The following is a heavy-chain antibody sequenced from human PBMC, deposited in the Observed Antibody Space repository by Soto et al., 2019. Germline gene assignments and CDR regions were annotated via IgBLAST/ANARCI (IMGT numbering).Heavy chain of an antibody. D-gene: IGHD3-16*02. CDR2: IYYSGST. Sequence: SETLSLTCTVSGGSISSSSYYWGWIRQPPGKGLEWIGSIYYSGSTYYNPSLKSRVTISVDTSKNQFSLKLSSVTAADTAVYYCASTYYDYIWGSYRPNWFDPWGQGTLVTVSS. V-gene: IGHV4-39*01. CDR1: GGSISSSSYY. CDR3: ASTYYDYIWGSYRPNWFDP. J-gene: IGHJ5*02.